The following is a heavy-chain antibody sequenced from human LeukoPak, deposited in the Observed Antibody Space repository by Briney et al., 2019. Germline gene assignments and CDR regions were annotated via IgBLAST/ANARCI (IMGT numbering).Heavy chain of an antibody. CDR3: ALLLLGNPPMDV. D-gene: IGHD2-8*02. CDR2: ISYDGSNK. J-gene: IGHJ6*02. CDR1: GFTFSSYA. V-gene: IGHV3-30*04. Sequence: GRSLRLSCAASGFTFSSYAVHWVRQAPGKGLEWVAVISYDGSNKYYADSVKGRFTISRDNSKNTLYLQMNSLRAEDTAVYYCALLLLGNPPMDVWGQGTTVTVSS.